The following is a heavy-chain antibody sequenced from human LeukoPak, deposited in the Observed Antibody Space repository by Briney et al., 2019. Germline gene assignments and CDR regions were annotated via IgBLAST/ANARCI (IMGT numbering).Heavy chain of an antibody. CDR1: GYSNTSDYY. CDR3: AREVGRRSGYSY. D-gene: IGHD3-22*01. Sequence: PSETLSLTCAVSGYSNTSDYYWGWIRQSPGKGLEWIGSIYHSGITHYNPSLKSRVTISVDTSNNQFSLRLSSVTAADTAVYYCAREVGRRSGYSYWGQGTPVTVSS. V-gene: IGHV4-38-2*02. CDR2: IYHSGIT. J-gene: IGHJ4*02.